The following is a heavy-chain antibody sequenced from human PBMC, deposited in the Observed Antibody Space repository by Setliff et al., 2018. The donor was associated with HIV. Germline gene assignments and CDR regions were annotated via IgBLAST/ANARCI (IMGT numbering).Heavy chain of an antibody. CDR1: GGSISSNTYY. Sequence: PSETLSLTCAVSGGSISSNTYYWGWIRQPPGKGLEWIGSIYYSGSTYYNPSLKSRVTISVDTSKNQCSLKLSSVTAADTAVYYCARQGAGIQVRYFAWPWDPWTLVFDIWGRVTLVTVSS. D-gene: IGHD3-9*01. J-gene: IGHJ2*01. CDR2: IYYSGST. V-gene: IGHV4-39*01. CDR3: ARQGAGIQVRYFAWPWDPWTLVFDI.